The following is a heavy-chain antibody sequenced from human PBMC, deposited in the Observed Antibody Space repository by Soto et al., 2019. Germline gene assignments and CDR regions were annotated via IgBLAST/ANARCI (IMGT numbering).Heavy chain of an antibody. CDR1: GFTLSAYG. Sequence: QVQLVESGGGVVQPGRSLRLSCAASGFTLSAYGMKWVRQAPGKGLEWVAVISYDGIDKYKSDSVKGRFTISRDDSENSLYLQMNILRAEYTAVYYCARILIALRSSTHYFDYWGQVTLVTGSS. V-gene: IGHV3-30*03. D-gene: IGHD3-16*02. CDR2: ISYDGIDK. CDR3: ARILIALRSSTHYFDY. J-gene: IGHJ4*02.